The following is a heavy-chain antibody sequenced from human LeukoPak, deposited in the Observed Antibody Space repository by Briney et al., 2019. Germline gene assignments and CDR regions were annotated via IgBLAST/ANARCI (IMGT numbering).Heavy chain of an antibody. CDR2: IKQDGSEE. J-gene: IGHJ4*02. Sequence: PGGSLRLSCAASGFTFSSYWMSWVRQAPGKGLEWVANIKQDGSEEYYVDSVKGRVTISRDNAKNSLYSQMNSLRAEDTAVYYCARGRLLLDYWGQGTLVTVSS. CDR1: GFTFSSYW. CDR3: ARGRLLLDY. V-gene: IGHV3-7*03. D-gene: IGHD2-15*01.